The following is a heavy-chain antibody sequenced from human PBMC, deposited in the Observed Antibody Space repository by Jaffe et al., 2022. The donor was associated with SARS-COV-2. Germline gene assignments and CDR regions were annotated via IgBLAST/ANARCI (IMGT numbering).Heavy chain of an antibody. Sequence: QVQLVESGGGVVQPGRSLRLSCAASGFTFSSYAMHWVRQAPGKGLEWVAVISYDGSNKYYADSVKGRFTISRDNSKNTLYLQMNSLRAEDTAVYYCARGSKDYGDADYYYYYGMDVWGQGTTVTVSS. V-gene: IGHV3-30-3*01. CDR1: GFTFSSYA. CDR3: ARGSKDYGDADYYYYYGMDV. J-gene: IGHJ6*02. CDR2: ISYDGSNK. D-gene: IGHD4-17*01.